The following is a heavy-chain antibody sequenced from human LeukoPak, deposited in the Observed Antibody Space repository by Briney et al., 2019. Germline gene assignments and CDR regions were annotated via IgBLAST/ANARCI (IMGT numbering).Heavy chain of an antibody. V-gene: IGHV1-2*02. CDR1: GYTFTGYY. CDR2: IKPNSGGT. CDR3: ATSSGYYYYGWAYFDY. D-gene: IGHD3-22*01. Sequence: ASVKVSCKASGYTFTGYYMHWVRQAPGQGLEWMGWIKPNSGGTNYAQKFQGRVTMTRDTSISTAYMELSRLRSDDTAVYYCATSSGYYYYGWAYFDYWGQGTLVTVSS. J-gene: IGHJ4*02.